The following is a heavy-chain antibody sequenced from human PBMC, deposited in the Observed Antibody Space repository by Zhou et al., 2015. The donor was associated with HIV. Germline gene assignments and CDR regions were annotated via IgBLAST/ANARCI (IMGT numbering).Heavy chain of an antibody. D-gene: IGHD1-26*01. CDR1: GFIFSNYA. CDR2: ISGSDGTT. V-gene: IGHV3-23*04. Sequence: VQLVESGGGVVQPGKSLRLSCVTSGFIFSNYAMSWVRQAPGKGLEWVSIISGSDGTTYYADSVKGRFTISRDNSKNTLYLQMNGLRAEDTAVYYCAKDGGIVGATEAFDIWGQGTMVTVSS. CDR3: AKDGGIVGATEAFDI. J-gene: IGHJ3*02.